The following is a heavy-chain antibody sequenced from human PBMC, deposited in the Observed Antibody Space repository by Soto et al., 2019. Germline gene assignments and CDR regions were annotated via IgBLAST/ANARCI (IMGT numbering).Heavy chain of an antibody. J-gene: IGHJ6*02. D-gene: IGHD3-3*01. CDR3: ARSTIFGVVHYYYGMDV. CDR1: GGSISSYY. V-gene: IGHV4-59*01. Sequence: SETLSLTCTVSGGSISSYYGSWIRQPPGKGLEWIGYIYYSGSTNYNPSLKSRVTISVDTSKNQFSLKLSSVTAADTAVYYCARSTIFGVVHYYYGMDVWGQGTTVTV. CDR2: IYYSGST.